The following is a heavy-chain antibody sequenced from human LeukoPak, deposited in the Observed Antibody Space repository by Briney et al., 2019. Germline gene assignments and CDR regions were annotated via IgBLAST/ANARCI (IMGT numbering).Heavy chain of an antibody. CDR3: AREGDGDYFDY. D-gene: IGHD4-17*01. V-gene: IGHV3-33*01. CDR1: GFTFSSYG. Sequence: GRSLRLSCAASGFTFSSYGMHWVRQAPGKGLEWVAVIWYDGSNKYYADSVKGRFTISRDNSENTLYLQMNSLRAEDTAVYYCAREGDGDYFDYWGQGTLVTVSS. CDR2: IWYDGSNK. J-gene: IGHJ4*02.